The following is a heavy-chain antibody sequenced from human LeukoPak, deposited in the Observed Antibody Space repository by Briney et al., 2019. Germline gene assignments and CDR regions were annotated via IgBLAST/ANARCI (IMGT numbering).Heavy chain of an antibody. Sequence: PSETLSLTCTVSGGSISSGGYYWSWIRQHPGKGLEWVSAISGSGGSTYYADSVKGRFAISRDNSKNTLYLQMNSLRAEDTAVYYCAKEGNYYDSSGYSKRIDYWGQGTLVTVSS. CDR1: GGSISSGGYY. CDR2: ISGSGGST. D-gene: IGHD3-22*01. J-gene: IGHJ4*02. V-gene: IGHV3-23*01. CDR3: AKEGNYYDSSGYSKRIDY.